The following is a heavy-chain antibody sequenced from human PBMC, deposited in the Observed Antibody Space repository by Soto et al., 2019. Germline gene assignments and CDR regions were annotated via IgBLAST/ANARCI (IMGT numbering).Heavy chain of an antibody. Sequence: PXGTLSLTCAVSGYSISSGNYWSCIRQPPGRGLEWIGSLYHIGSTHYNTSLKSRVTISVDTSKNHFSLELSSVTAADTAIYYCRSSTSCYDESCVDVWGQGTMVTVSS. V-gene: IGHV4-38-2*01. J-gene: IGHJ6*02. CDR2: LYHIGST. D-gene: IGHD2-2*01. CDR3: RSSTSCYDESCVDV. CDR1: GYSISSGNY.